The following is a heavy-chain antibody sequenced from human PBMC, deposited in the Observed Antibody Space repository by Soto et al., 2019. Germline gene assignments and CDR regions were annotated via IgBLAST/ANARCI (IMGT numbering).Heavy chain of an antibody. D-gene: IGHD2-15*01. J-gene: IGHJ4*01. CDR1: GFTFSNYG. V-gene: IGHV3-30*18. CDR2: ISSDGRHK. Sequence: QVQLVESGGGVVQPGRSLRLSCAGSGFTFSNYGLHWVRQAPGKGLEWVAVISSDGRHKYYADSVKGRFTISRDNSNNMLYLQMDSLRAEDTAVYYCAKDGAPRYCSRSSCHPAGAYWGHVTLVTVSS. CDR3: AKDGAPRYCSRSSCHPAGAY.